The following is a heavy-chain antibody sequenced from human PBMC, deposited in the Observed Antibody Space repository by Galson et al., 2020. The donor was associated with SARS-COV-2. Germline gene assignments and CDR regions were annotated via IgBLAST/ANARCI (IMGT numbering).Heavy chain of an antibody. CDR3: ARFSDFWGGYYYVDY. D-gene: IGHD3-3*01. Sequence: SETLSLTCAVYGGSFSGYYWSWIRQPPGKGLEWIGEINHSGSTNYNPSLKSRVTISVDTSKNQFSLKLSSVTAADTAVYYCARFSDFWGGYYYVDYWGQGTLVTVSS. V-gene: IGHV4-34*01. J-gene: IGHJ4*02. CDR1: GGSFSGYY. CDR2: INHSGST.